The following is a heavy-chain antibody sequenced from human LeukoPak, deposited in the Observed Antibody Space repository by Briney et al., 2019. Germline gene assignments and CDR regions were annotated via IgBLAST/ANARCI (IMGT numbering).Heavy chain of an antibody. D-gene: IGHD2-2*01. Sequence: GGSLRLSCAVSGFTFSSYGMHWVRQAPGKGLEWVAVISYDGSNKYYADSVKGRFTISRDNSKNTLYLQMNSLRAEDTAVYYCAKPGYCSSTSCYVAFDIWGQGTMVTVSS. CDR1: GFTFSSYG. J-gene: IGHJ3*02. CDR2: ISYDGSNK. CDR3: AKPGYCSSTSCYVAFDI. V-gene: IGHV3-30*18.